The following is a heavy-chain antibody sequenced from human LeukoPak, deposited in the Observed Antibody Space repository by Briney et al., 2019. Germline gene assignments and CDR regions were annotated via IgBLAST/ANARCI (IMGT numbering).Heavy chain of an antibody. D-gene: IGHD3-22*01. Sequence: GRSLRLSCAASGFTFSSYAMHWVRQAPGKGLEWVAVISYDGSNKYYADSVKGRFTISRDNSKNTLYLQMNSLRAEDTAVYYCARDTDPTYYYDSSGPNPFYWGQGTLVTVSS. CDR3: ARDTDPTYYYDSSGPNPFY. CDR2: ISYDGSNK. V-gene: IGHV3-30-3*01. J-gene: IGHJ4*02. CDR1: GFTFSSYA.